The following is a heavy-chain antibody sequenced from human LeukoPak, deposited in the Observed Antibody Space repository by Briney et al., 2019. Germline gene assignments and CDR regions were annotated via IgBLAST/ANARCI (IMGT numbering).Heavy chain of an antibody. J-gene: IGHJ5*02. D-gene: IGHD3-9*01. CDR1: GFTFSSYA. CDR3: ARDLDWGAFDA. Sequence: GGSLRLSCAASGFTFSSYAMSWVRQAPGKGLEWVSAISGSGGSTYYADSVKGRFTISRDNSKNTVSLQMNSLRAEDTALYYCARDLDWGAFDAWGQGTLVTVSS. V-gene: IGHV3-23*01. CDR2: ISGSGGST.